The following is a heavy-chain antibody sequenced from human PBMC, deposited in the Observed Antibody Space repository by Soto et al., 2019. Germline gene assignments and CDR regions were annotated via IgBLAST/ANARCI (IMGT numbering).Heavy chain of an antibody. D-gene: IGHD6-19*01. CDR3: AKELTPEQFYPIHT. Sequence: EVQLLESGGGLAQPGGSLRLSCSASGFAFSSYATSWVRQAPGKGLEWVAAITGSGDDAYYSDSVKGRFTISRDNSMNTLSLHLNSLRADDTAIYFCAKELTPEQFYPIHTWGQGTLVTVSS. J-gene: IGHJ5*02. CDR1: GFAFSSYA. V-gene: IGHV3-23*01. CDR2: ITGSGDDA.